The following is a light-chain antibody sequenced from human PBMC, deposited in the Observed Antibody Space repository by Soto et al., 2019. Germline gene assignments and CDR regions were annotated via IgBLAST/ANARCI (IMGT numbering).Light chain of an antibody. Sequence: QSALTQPASVSGSPGQSITISCTGTSSDVGRYDYVSWCQQHPGKAPKLIIYEVNNRPSGVSDRFSGSKSGNTASLTISGLQAEDEADYYCNSYTSSSTYVFGTGTKLTVL. CDR1: SSDVGRYDY. CDR2: EVN. CDR3: NSYTSSSTYV. J-gene: IGLJ1*01. V-gene: IGLV2-14*01.